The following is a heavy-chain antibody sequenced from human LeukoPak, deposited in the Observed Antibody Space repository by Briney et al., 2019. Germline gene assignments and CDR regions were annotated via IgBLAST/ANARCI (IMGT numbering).Heavy chain of an antibody. D-gene: IGHD2-2*02. CDR2: ISGSGGST. CDR3: STNHLVVPAAIEVFDY. J-gene: IGHJ4*02. V-gene: IGHV3-23*01. CDR1: GFTFSSYA. Sequence: GGSLRLSCAASGFTFSSYAMSWVRQAAGKGLEWVSAISGSGGSTYYADSVKGRFTISRDNSKNTLYLQINSLRAEDTAVYYCSTNHLVVPAAIEVFDYWGQGTLVTVS.